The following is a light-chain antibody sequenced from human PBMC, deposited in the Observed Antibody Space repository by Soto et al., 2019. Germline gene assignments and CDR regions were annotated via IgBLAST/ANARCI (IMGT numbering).Light chain of an antibody. CDR1: KSDIGVYDF. CDR3: AAWDDSLNGYV. CDR2: EVV. V-gene: IGLV2-8*01. Sequence: QSALTQPPSASGSPGQTVTISCTGTKSDIGVYDFVSWYQHHPGKAPRLIIYEVVQRPSGVPDRFSGSKSGNTASLTVSGLQSGDAADYYCAAWDDSLNGYVFGSGTKLTVL. J-gene: IGLJ1*01.